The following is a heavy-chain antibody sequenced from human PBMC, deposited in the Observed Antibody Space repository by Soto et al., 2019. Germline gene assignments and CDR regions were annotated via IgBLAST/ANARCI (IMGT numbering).Heavy chain of an antibody. Sequence: GGPVKVSCKASGYTFTSYDIYWVRQATGQGLEWMGWMNPSTGNSGYAQKFQGRVTMTSDTSISTAHMELSSLRSEDTAVYYCAKRAETNGWNGFGADKYYFDFWGQGTLVTVSS. V-gene: IGHV1-8*01. J-gene: IGHJ4*02. CDR1: GYTFTSYD. CDR3: AKRAETNGWNGFGADKYYFDF. CDR2: MNPSTGNS. D-gene: IGHD1-1*01.